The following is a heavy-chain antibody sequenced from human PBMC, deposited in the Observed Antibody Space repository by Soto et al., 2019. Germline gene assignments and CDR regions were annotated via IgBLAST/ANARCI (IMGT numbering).Heavy chain of an antibody. D-gene: IGHD4-17*01. CDR2: INNDGSIT. V-gene: IGHV3-74*01. CDR1: GFTFSSYW. CDR3: ARSTTGSFDY. Sequence: GGSVRLSCAASGFTFSSYWMHWVRQAPGKGLVWVSRINNDGSITNYTDSVKGRFTMSRDNAKSTLHLQMNSLRAEDTAVYYCARSTTGSFDYWGQGTLVTVSS. J-gene: IGHJ4*02.